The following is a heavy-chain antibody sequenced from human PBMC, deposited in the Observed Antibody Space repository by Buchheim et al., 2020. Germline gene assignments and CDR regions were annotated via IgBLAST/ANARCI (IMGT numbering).Heavy chain of an antibody. Sequence: QVQLQQWGAGLLKPSETLSLTCAVYGGSFSGYYWSWIRQPPGKGLEWIGEINHSGSTNYNPSLKSRLTISVDTSKNQFSLKLSSVTAADTAVYYCARGRRVAAAGLVFDYWGQGTL. CDR1: GGSFSGYY. J-gene: IGHJ4*02. V-gene: IGHV4-34*01. D-gene: IGHD6-13*01. CDR2: INHSGST. CDR3: ARGRRVAAAGLVFDY.